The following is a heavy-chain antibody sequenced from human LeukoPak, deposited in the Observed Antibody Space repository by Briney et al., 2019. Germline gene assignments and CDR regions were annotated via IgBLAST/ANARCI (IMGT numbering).Heavy chain of an antibody. V-gene: IGHV3-30*02. CDR2: IRYDGSNK. J-gene: IGHJ6*03. Sequence: GGSLRLSGAASGFTFSSYGMYWVRQAPGKGLEWVAFIRYDGSNKYYADSVKGRFTVSRDNSKHTLYLQMKCLRAEDTAVYYCAIGGGYEAQYYYYYLDVWGKGTTVSISS. D-gene: IGHD5-12*01. CDR1: GFTFSSYG. CDR3: AIGGGYEAQYYYYYLDV.